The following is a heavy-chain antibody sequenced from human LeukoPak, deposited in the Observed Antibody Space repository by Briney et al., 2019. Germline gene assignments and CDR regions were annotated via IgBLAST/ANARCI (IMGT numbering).Heavy chain of an antibody. CDR1: GFTFSTYS. CDR2: ISSSSSPI. D-gene: IGHD2-15*01. CDR3: ATYIQRPPTYPSDY. V-gene: IGHV3-48*04. Sequence: NPGGSLRLSCAASGFTFSTYSMNWVRQAPGKGLEWVSYISSSSSPIHYADSVKGRFTISRDNAKNSLYLQMNSLRAEDTAVYYCATYIQRPPTYPSDYWGQGTLVTVSS. J-gene: IGHJ4*02.